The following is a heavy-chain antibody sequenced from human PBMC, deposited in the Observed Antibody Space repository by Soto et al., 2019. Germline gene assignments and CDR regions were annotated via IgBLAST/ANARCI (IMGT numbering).Heavy chain of an antibody. J-gene: IGHJ3*02. D-gene: IGHD3-22*01. Sequence: QVQLVQSGTEVKKPGASVKVSCKASGYIFTTYGISWVRQAPGQGLEWMGWISANNGNTYYAQKFQGRVTMNTDTPTWTIYMELRSLRSDDTAVYYCARDLQFYSDSSGYRDVFDIWGQGTKVTVSS. CDR3: ARDLQFYSDSSGYRDVFDI. CDR2: ISANNGNT. V-gene: IGHV1-18*01. CDR1: GYIFTTYG.